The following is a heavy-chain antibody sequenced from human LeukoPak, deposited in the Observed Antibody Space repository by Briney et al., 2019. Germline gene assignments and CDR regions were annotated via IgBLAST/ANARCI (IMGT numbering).Heavy chain of an antibody. CDR3: ARLYSGYDWGGNSFDY. CDR2: IYPGDSDT. Sequence: GESLKISCKGSGYSFTSCWIGWVRQMPGKGLEWMGIIYPGDSDTRYSPSFQGQVTISADKSISTAYLQWSSLKASDTAMYYCARLYSGYDWGGNSFDYWGQGTLVTVSS. D-gene: IGHD5-12*01. V-gene: IGHV5-51*01. J-gene: IGHJ4*02. CDR1: GYSFTSCW.